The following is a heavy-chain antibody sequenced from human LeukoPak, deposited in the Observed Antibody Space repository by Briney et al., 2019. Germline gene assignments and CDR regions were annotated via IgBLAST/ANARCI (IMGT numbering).Heavy chain of an antibody. Sequence: PSQTLSLTCTVSGGSISSGSYYWSWIRQPAGKGLEWIGYIYYSGSTNYNPSLKSRVTISVDTSKNQFSLKLSSVTAADTAVYYCASFEYSGYDSGPLFDYWGQGTLVTVSS. J-gene: IGHJ4*02. CDR3: ASFEYSGYDSGPLFDY. V-gene: IGHV4-61*10. CDR1: GGSISSGSYY. D-gene: IGHD5-12*01. CDR2: IYYSGST.